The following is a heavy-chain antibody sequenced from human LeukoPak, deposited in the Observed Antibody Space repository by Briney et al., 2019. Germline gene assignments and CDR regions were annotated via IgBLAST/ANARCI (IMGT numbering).Heavy chain of an antibody. CDR3: AKERYCSTTTCPFDS. CDR1: GFPFSIHG. Sequence: GGSLRLSCAGSGFPFSIHGMNWVRQAPGKGLEWVSGISPGGGPTYYADSVKGRFTISRDDSKNTLYLQMDSLRLEDTAVYYCAKERYCSTTTCPFDSWGQGTLVTVSS. D-gene: IGHD2-2*01. V-gene: IGHV3-23*01. CDR2: ISPGGGPT. J-gene: IGHJ4*02.